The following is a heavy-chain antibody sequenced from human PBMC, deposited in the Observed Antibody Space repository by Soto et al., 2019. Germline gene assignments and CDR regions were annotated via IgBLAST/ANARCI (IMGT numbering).Heavy chain of an antibody. CDR2: IYHSGST. J-gene: IGHJ4*02. Sequence: SETLSLTCAVSGGTISSGGYSWSWIGQPPGKGLEWIGYIYHSGSTYYNPSLKSRVTISVDRSKNQFSLKLSSVTAADTAVYYCARACGPGYYDSSGGVLDWGQGTLVTVSS. CDR1: GGTISSGGYS. V-gene: IGHV4-30-2*01. CDR3: ARACGPGYYDSSGGVLD. D-gene: IGHD3-22*01.